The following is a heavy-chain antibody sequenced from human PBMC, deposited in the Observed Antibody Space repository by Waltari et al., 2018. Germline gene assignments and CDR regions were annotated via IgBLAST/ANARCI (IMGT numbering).Heavy chain of an antibody. CDR1: GYTFTGYY. Sequence: QVQLVQSGAEVKKPGASVKVSCKASGYTFTGYYMHWVRQAPGQGLEWMVWINPNSGGTNYAQTFQGRVTMTRDTSISTAYMELSRLRSDDTAVYYCARVTIFGVVINYYDYWGQGTLVTVSS. D-gene: IGHD3-3*01. CDR3: ARVTIFGVVINYYDY. V-gene: IGHV1-2*02. CDR2: INPNSGGT. J-gene: IGHJ4*02.